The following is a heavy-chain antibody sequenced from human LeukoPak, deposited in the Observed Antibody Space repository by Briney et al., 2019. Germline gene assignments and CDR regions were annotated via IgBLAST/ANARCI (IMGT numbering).Heavy chain of an antibody. D-gene: IGHD2-8*01. J-gene: IGHJ4*02. V-gene: IGHV4-34*01. CDR1: GDSFNNYY. CDR3: ARRRFVRGPDVVNPFDY. CDR2: INHRGDT. Sequence: PSETLSLTCGVSGDSFNNYYWSWIRQSPGKGLEWVAEINHRGDTSYNPSLKSRVTISIDTSKRQFSLRVRSVTAADTAVYYCARRRFVRGPDVVNPFDYWGQGTLVTVSS.